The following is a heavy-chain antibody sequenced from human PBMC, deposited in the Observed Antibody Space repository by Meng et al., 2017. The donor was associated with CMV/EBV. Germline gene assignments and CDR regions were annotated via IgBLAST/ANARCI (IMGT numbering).Heavy chain of an antibody. CDR3: APSLGYCSGGSCYRDY. V-gene: IGHV3-7*01. Sequence: GGSLRLSCAASGFTFSSYWMSWVRQAPGKGLEWVANIKQDGSEKYYVDSVKGRFTISRDNAKNSLYLQMNSLRAEDTAVYYCAPSLGYCSGGSCYRDYWGQGTLVTVSS. D-gene: IGHD2-15*01. CDR1: GFTFSSYW. CDR2: IKQDGSEK. J-gene: IGHJ4*02.